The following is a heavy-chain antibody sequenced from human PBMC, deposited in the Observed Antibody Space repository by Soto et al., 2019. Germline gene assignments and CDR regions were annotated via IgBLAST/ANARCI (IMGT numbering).Heavy chain of an antibody. CDR2: IYYSGST. CDR1: GGSISSGGYY. Sequence: QVQLQESGPGLVKPSQTLSLTCTVSGGSISSGGYYWSWNRQHPGKGLEWIGYIYYSGSTYYNPSLKNRVTISVDTSKNQFSLKLSSVTAADTAVYYCARAYGSGYMDVWGLGTTVTVSS. V-gene: IGHV4-31*03. CDR3: ARAYGSGYMDV. J-gene: IGHJ6*02. D-gene: IGHD3-10*01.